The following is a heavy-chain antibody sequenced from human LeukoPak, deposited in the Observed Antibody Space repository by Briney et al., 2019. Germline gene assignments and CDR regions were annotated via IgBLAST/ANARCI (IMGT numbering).Heavy chain of an antibody. D-gene: IGHD6-6*01. CDR2: IYTSGST. V-gene: IGHV4-61*02. J-gene: IGHJ4*02. CDR1: GGSISSGSYY. CDR3: ARVIAARRGYYFDY. Sequence: SETLSLTCTVSGGSISSGSYYWSWIRQPAGKGLEWIGRIYTSGSTNHNPSLKSRVTISVDTSKNQFSLKLSSVTAADTAVYYCARVIAARRGYYFDYWGQGTLVTVSS.